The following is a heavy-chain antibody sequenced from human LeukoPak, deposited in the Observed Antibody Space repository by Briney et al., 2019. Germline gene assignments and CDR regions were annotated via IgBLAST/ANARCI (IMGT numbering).Heavy chain of an antibody. J-gene: IGHJ6*02. CDR1: GYTFTSYD. CDR3: LTTVAPSDMDV. CDR2: MNPNSGNT. Sequence: GASVKVSCKASGYTFTSYDINWVRQATGQGLEWMGWMNPNSGNTGHAQKFQGRVTMTRNTSISTAYMELSSLRSEDTAVYYCLTTVAPSDMDVWGQGTTVTVSS. V-gene: IGHV1-8*01. D-gene: IGHD4-17*01.